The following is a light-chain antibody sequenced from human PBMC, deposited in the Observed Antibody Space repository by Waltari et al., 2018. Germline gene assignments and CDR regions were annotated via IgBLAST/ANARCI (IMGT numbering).Light chain of an antibody. Sequence: QSALTQPASASGSPGQSIILSCTGSRSDVGGYDYVSCYQQYQDKAPKLLIYDVSNRPTGVSTRGSGSKSGNTASLTISGLQAEDEADYYCCSYTGSRTPYVFVAGTKVTVL. CDR2: DVS. CDR1: RSDVGGYDY. J-gene: IGLJ1*01. V-gene: IGLV2-14*01. CDR3: CSYTGSRTPYV.